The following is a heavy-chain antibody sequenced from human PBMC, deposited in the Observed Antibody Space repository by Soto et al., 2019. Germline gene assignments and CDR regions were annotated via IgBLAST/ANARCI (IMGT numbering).Heavy chain of an antibody. CDR2: IYPGDSDT. D-gene: IGHD3-22*01. CDR1: GYSFTSYW. Sequence: GESLKISCKGSGYSFTSYWIGWVRQMPGKGLEWMGIIYPGDSDTRYSPSFQGQVTISADKSISTAYLQWSSLKASDTAMYYCARHGRYYDSSGYYSHYWGQGTLVTVS. V-gene: IGHV5-51*01. CDR3: ARHGRYYDSSGYYSHY. J-gene: IGHJ4*02.